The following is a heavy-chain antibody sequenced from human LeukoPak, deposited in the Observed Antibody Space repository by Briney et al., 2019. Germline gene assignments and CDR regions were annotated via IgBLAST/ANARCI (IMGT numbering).Heavy chain of an antibody. CDR1: GFTFSSYW. D-gene: IGHD1-26*01. V-gene: IGHV3-74*01. CDR3: ARGGSPPEALGDTFDI. CDR2: IKTDGSPS. Sequence: GGSLTLACAASGFTFSSYWMHWVRQAPGKGLVWVSRIKTDGSPSNYADSVKGRFTISRDNAKNTLYLQMNSLRAEDTAVYYCARGGSPPEALGDTFDIWGQGTMVTVSS. J-gene: IGHJ3*02.